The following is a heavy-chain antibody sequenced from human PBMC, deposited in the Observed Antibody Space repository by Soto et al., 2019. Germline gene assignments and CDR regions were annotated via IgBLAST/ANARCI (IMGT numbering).Heavy chain of an antibody. J-gene: IGHJ5*02. D-gene: IGHD3-10*01. CDR3: ARMKGNTGWFDP. CDR1: GFSLSNARMG. V-gene: IGHV2-26*01. Sequence: SGPTLVNPTETLTLTCTVSGFSLSNARMGVSWIRQPPGKALEWLAHIFSNDEKFYSTSLKSRLTISKDTSKSQVVLTMTNMDPVDTATYYCARMKGNTGWFDPWGQGTLVTVSS. CDR2: IFSNDEK.